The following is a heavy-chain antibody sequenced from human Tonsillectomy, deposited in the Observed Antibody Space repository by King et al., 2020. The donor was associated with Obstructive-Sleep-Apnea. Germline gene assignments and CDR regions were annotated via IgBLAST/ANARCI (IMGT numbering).Heavy chain of an antibody. J-gene: IGHJ4*02. CDR3: ARHGYSSGWAFDY. Sequence: QLQESGPGLVKPSETLSLTCTVSGGSISRYYWSWIRQPPGKGLECIGYIYYSGSTNYNPSLKSRVTISVDTSKNQFSLKLSSVTAADTAVYYCARHGYSSGWAFDYWGQGTLVTVSS. CDR1: GGSISRYY. D-gene: IGHD6-19*01. V-gene: IGHV4-59*08. CDR2: IYYSGST.